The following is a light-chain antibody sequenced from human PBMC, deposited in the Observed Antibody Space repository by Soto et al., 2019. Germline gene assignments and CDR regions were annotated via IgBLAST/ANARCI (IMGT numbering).Light chain of an antibody. CDR1: QTIGSTY. CDR3: QQYASSPLLT. Sequence: EIVLTQSPGTLSLSPGETATLSCRASQTIGSTYLAWYQHKPGQAPRLLIVGTSSRATGIPDRFSGSGSGTDFTLTISRLEPEDFAVYYCQQYASSPLLTFGGGTRVEIK. V-gene: IGKV3-20*01. CDR2: GTS. J-gene: IGKJ4*01.